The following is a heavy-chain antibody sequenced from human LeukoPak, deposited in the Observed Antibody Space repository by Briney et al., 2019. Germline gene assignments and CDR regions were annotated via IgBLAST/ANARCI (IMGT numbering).Heavy chain of an antibody. CDR2: IYHSGST. CDR1: GGSISSGGYY. J-gene: IGHJ4*02. V-gene: IGHV4-30-2*01. CDR3: ARDGSSGSYYGGDPPYYFDY. D-gene: IGHD1-26*01. Sequence: SQTLSLTCTVSGGSISSGGYYWSWIRQPPGKGLEWIGYIYHSGSTYYNPSLKSRVTISVDRSKNQFSLKLSSVTAADTAVYYCARDGSSGSYYGGDPPYYFDYWGQGTLVTVSS.